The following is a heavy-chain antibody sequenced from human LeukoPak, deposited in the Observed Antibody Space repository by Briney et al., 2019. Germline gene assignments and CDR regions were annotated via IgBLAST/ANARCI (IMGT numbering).Heavy chain of an antibody. J-gene: IGHJ4*02. Sequence: GGSLRLSCTASGFTFGDYAMSWVRQAPGKGLEWVGFIRSKAYGGTTEYAASVKGRFTISRDDSKSIAYLQMNSLKTEDTAVYYCTTEYYRNGYNNWGQGTLVTVSS. CDR3: TTEYYRNGYNN. CDR1: GFTFGDYA. CDR2: IRSKAYGGTT. D-gene: IGHD5-18*01. V-gene: IGHV3-49*04.